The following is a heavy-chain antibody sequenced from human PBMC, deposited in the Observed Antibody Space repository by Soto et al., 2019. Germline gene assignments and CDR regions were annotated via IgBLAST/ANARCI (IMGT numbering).Heavy chain of an antibody. J-gene: IGHJ4*02. Sequence: QVQLQESGPGLVRPSQTLSLTCDVSGASVKTGGYYWTWIRQHPEKGLEWIGCINYSGTTYNPSLKSRAFMSLDMSKNQFSLNLTSVTAADTAVYYCATNRRYDFYYPDSWGQGILVTVSS. V-gene: IGHV4-31*11. CDR3: ATNRRYDFYYPDS. CDR2: INYSGTT. CDR1: GASVKTGGYY. D-gene: IGHD3-3*01.